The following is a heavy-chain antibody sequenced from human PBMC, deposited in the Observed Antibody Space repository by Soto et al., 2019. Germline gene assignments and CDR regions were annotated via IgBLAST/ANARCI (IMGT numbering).Heavy chain of an antibody. CDR3: ATAANSGDACSAPNSGIYNFLDL. J-gene: IGHJ2*01. V-gene: IGHV3-23*01. CDR1: GFTFSSYA. D-gene: IGHD2-21*02. CDR2: ISAAGGST. Sequence: EVQLLESGGGLVQPLGSLRLSCAASGFTFSSYAMSWFRQAPGKGLEWVSVISAAGGSTYYADSVKCRFTISRDNSRNTPFLQMSSVQGEDPAIYFSATAANSGDACSAPNSGIYNFLDLWGRGTRVTVSS.